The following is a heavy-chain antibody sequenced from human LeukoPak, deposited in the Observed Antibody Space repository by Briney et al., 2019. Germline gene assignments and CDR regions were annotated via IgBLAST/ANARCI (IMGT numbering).Heavy chain of an antibody. CDR1: GYTFTSYG. V-gene: IGHV1-18*01. CDR3: ARTSLFSIFGVVIIPVWFDP. J-gene: IGHJ5*02. CDR2: ISAYNGNT. D-gene: IGHD3-3*01. Sequence: ASVKVSCKASGYTFTSYGISWVRQAPGQGLEWMGWISAYNGNTNYAQKLQGRVTMTTDTSTSTAYMELRSLRSDDTAVYYCARTSLFSIFGVVIIPVWFDPRGQGTLVTVSS.